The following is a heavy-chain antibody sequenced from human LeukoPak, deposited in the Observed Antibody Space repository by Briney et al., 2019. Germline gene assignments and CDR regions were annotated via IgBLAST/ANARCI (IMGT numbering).Heavy chain of an antibody. V-gene: IGHV1-2*06. CDR2: INHNSGGT. CDR1: GYIFPDYY. Sequence: ASVKVSCKGSGYIFPDYYIYWVRQAPGQGLEWMGRINHNSGGTNYAQKFQGRVTVTRDTSISTVYMELSRLRSDDTAVYYCARDGGYCSSGTVCYSRAEYYYYGMDVWGQGTTVTVSS. J-gene: IGHJ6*02. CDR3: ARDGGYCSSGTVCYSRAEYYYYGMDV. D-gene: IGHD2-2*01.